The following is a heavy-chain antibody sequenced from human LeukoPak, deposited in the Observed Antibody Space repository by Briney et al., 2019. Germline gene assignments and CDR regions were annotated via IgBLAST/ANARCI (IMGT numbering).Heavy chain of an antibody. D-gene: IGHD6-19*01. CDR1: GGSFSGYY. CDR3: ARGGLAVADY. V-gene: IGHV4-34*01. Sequence: PSETLSLTCAVYGGSFSGYYWSWIRQPPGKGLEWIGEINHSGSTNYNPSLKSRVTISVDTSKNQFSLKLSSVTAADTAVYYCARGGLAVADYWGQGTQVTVSS. CDR2: INHSGST. J-gene: IGHJ4*02.